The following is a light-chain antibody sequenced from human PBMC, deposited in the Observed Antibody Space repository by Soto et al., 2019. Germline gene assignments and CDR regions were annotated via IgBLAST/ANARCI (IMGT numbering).Light chain of an antibody. CDR2: LGS. CDR1: QSLLHSNGYNY. J-gene: IGKJ4*01. Sequence: DIVMTQSPLSLPVTPGDPASISCRSSQSLLHSNGYNYLDWYLQKPGQSPQLLIYLGSNRASGVPSRLSGSGSGTDFTLKISRMEAEDVGVYYCMQALQTPTFGGGTKVEIK. CDR3: MQALQTPT. V-gene: IGKV2-28*01.